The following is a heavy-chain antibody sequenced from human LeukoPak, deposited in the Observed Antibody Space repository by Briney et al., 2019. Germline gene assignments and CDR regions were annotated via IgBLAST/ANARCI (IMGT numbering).Heavy chain of an antibody. CDR2: ISRNGAVT. Sequence: PGGSLRLSCAASGLIFDDYTMHWVRQAPGKGVEWVSLISRNGAVTKYADSVRGRFTVSRDNSKNTLYLQMNILRAEDTAVYYFARRAGPSSHPYHYWGQGTLVTVSS. CDR1: GLIFDDYT. J-gene: IGHJ4*02. V-gene: IGHV3-43*01. CDR3: ARRAGPSSHPYHY.